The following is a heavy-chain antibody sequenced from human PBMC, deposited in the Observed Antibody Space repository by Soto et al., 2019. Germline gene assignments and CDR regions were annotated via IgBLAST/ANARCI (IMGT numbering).Heavy chain of an antibody. CDR1: GFNVGAFA. V-gene: IGHV3-23*01. CDR3: TRETVAGITGLDY. J-gene: IGHJ4*02. Sequence: GGSLRLSCAASGFNVGAFAVNWVRQAPGKGLEWVSGISVSDAFIYYADSVRGRFSISRDASENILYLQMNSLRADDTALYYCTRETVAGITGLDYWGPGTLVTVSS. D-gene: IGHD1-20*01. CDR2: ISVSDAFI.